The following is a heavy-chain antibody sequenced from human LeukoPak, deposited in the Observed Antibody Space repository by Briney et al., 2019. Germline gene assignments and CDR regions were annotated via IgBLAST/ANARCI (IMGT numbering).Heavy chain of an antibody. CDR3: AKGRRDIVVVPAATH. CDR2: IRYDGSNK. Sequence: GGSLRLSCAASGFTFSSYGMHWVRQAPGKGLEWVAFIRYDGSNKYYADSVKGRFTISRDNSKNTLYLQMNSLRAEDTAVYYCAKGRRDIVVVPAATHWGQGTLVTVSS. J-gene: IGHJ4*02. V-gene: IGHV3-30*02. D-gene: IGHD2-2*01. CDR1: GFTFSSYG.